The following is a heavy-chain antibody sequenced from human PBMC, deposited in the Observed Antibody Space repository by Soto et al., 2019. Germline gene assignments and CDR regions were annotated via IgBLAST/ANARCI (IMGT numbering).Heavy chain of an antibody. CDR3: ARGYGDSHDY. D-gene: IGHD4-17*01. CDR1: GGTFSSYT. CDR2: IIPMFGIA. V-gene: IGHV1-69*02. J-gene: IGHJ4*02. Sequence: QVQLVQSGAEVKKTGSSVKVSCKASGGTFSSYTISWVRQAPGQGLEWMGRIIPMFGIANYAQKFQGRVTIXXDKSTSTAYKELSSLRSEDTAVYYCARGYGDSHDYWDQGTLVTVSS.